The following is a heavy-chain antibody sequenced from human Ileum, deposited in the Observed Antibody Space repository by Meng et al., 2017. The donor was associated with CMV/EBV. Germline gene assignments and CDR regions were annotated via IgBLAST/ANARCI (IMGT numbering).Heavy chain of an antibody. Sequence: GESLKISCAASGFTFGLYVMHWVRQAPGKGLEWVGLISNDGVIKYYGDSVKGRCTISRDSSSSTLYMQLNDLRPDDTAVYYCAKVMSSSSPAFDSWGQGTLVTVSS. CDR2: ISNDGVIK. J-gene: IGHJ4*02. CDR1: GFTFGLYV. D-gene: IGHD6-6*01. V-gene: IGHV3-30*04. CDR3: AKVMSSSSPAFDS.